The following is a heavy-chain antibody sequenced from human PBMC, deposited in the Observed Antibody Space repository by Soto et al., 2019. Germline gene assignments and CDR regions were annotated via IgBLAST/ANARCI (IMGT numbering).Heavy chain of an antibody. CDR3: PRARSYDAFDV. J-gene: IGHJ3*01. V-gene: IGHV3-72*01. D-gene: IGHD3-10*01. CDR2: TRDKAHSHTT. Sequence: EVQLVESGGGLVQPGGSLRLSCAASGFIFSDHYMDWVRQAPGKGLEWVARTRDKAHSHTTEDAASVKDRCTISRDDSKISLHLQMNSLKTEDTAVYYCPRARSYDAFDVWGPGTMVT. CDR1: GFIFSDHY.